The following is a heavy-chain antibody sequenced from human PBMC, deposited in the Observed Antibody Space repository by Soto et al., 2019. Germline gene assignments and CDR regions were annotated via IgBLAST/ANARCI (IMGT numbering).Heavy chain of an antibody. J-gene: IGHJ5*02. D-gene: IGHD3-22*01. CDR1: GGSISSYY. V-gene: IGHV4-59*01. CDR2: IYYSGST. CDR3: ASQPYYYDSSGYIT. Sequence: SETLSLTCTVSGGSISSYYWSWIRQPPGKGLEWIGYIYYSGSTNYNPSLKSRVTISVDTSKNQFSLKLSSVTAADTAVYYCASQPYYYDSSGYITWGQGTLVTSPQ.